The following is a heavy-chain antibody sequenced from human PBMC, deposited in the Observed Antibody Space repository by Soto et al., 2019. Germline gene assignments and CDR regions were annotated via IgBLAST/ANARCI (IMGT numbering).Heavy chain of an antibody. Sequence: TSETLSLTCAVYGGSFSCYYWSWIRQPPGKGLEWIGEINHSGSTNYNPSLKSRVTISVDTSKNQFSLKLSSVTAADTAVYYCARGGDILTGYFGSGYWGQGTLVTVSS. D-gene: IGHD3-9*01. V-gene: IGHV4-34*01. CDR3: ARGGDILTGYFGSGY. CDR1: GGSFSCYY. CDR2: INHSGST. J-gene: IGHJ4*02.